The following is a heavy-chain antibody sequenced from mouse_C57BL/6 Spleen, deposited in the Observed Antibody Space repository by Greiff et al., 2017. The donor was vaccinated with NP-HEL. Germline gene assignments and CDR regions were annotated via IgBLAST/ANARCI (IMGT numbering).Heavy chain of an antibody. CDR2: ISSGGSYT. J-gene: IGHJ3*01. CDR3: ARHDYDYGFAY. V-gene: IGHV5-6*01. CDR1: GFTFSSYG. Sequence: EVQRVESGGDLVKPGGSLKLSCAASGFTFSSYGMSWVRQTPDKRLEWVATISSGGSYTYYPDSVKGRFTISRDNAKNTLYLQMSSLKSEDTAMYYCARHDYDYGFAYWGQGTLVTVSA. D-gene: IGHD2-4*01.